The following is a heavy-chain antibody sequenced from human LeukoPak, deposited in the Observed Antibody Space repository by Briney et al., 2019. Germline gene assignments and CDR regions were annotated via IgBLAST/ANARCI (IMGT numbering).Heavy chain of an antibody. CDR2: IYYSGST. CDR3: ARGCSGGSCYSSRPFDY. CDR1: GGSISSGGYY. V-gene: IGHV4-31*03. J-gene: IGHJ4*02. D-gene: IGHD2-15*01. Sequence: PSETLSFTCTVSGGSISSGGYYWSWIRQHPGKGLEWIGYIYYSGSTYYNPSLKSRVTISVDTSKNQFSLKLSSVTAADTAVYYCARGCSGGSCYSSRPFDYWGQGTLVTVSS.